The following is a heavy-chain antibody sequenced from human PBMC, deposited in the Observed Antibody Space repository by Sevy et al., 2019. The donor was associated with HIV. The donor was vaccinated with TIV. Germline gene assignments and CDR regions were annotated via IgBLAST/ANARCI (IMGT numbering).Heavy chain of an antibody. Sequence: GGSLRLSCAASGFTFNSFAMGWVRQAPRKGLDWISVISGTGDYTYYADSVKGRFAIYRDNSKNTMFLQMNSLRAEDTAIFYCAKKMGGGSGMAFLVDFWGQGTLVTVSS. D-gene: IGHD5-18*01. CDR3: AKKMGGGSGMAFLVDF. CDR1: GFTFNSFA. V-gene: IGHV3-23*01. J-gene: IGHJ4*02. CDR2: ISGTGDYT.